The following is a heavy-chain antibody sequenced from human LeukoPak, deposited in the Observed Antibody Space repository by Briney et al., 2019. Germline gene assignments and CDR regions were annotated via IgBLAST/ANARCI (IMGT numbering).Heavy chain of an antibody. Sequence: SETLSLTCSVSGGSISSYCWNWIRQPPGKGLEWIGNIYYSGSTSYNPSLKSRVTISVDTSKNQLSLNLTSVTAADTAVYYCARADYSYYGMDVWGQGTTVTVS. J-gene: IGHJ6*02. CDR2: IYYSGST. CDR1: GGSISSYC. D-gene: IGHD3-10*01. CDR3: ARADYSYYGMDV. V-gene: IGHV4-59*01.